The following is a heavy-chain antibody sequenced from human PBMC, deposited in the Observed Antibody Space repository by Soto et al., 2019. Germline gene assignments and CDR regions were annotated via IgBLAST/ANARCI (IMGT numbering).Heavy chain of an antibody. Sequence: EVRVLESGGGLVQPGGSLRLSCAASEFTFSTYAMSWVRQAPGKGLEWVSGISGSGGGTYYADSVKGRFTISRDNSKNTVYLQMNSLRAEDTAVYYCAKPHREGYSTAFFHHWGQGTLVTVSS. V-gene: IGHV3-23*01. J-gene: IGHJ4*02. CDR2: ISGSGGGT. CDR1: EFTFSTYA. CDR3: AKPHREGYSTAFFHH. D-gene: IGHD4-4*01.